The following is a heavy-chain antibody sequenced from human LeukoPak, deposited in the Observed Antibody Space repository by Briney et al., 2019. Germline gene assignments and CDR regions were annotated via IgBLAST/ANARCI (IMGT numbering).Heavy chain of an antibody. CDR3: AKVVQEAYYYDSSGYYALDY. CDR2: ISWDGGST. CDR1: GFTFDDYA. Sequence: QPGGSLRLSCAASGFTFDDYAMHWVRQAPGKGLEWVSLISWDGGSTYYADSVKGRFTISRDNSKNSLYLQMNSLRAEDTAVYYCAKVVQEAYYYDSSGYYALDYWGQGTLVTVSS. J-gene: IGHJ4*02. D-gene: IGHD3-22*01. V-gene: IGHV3-43D*03.